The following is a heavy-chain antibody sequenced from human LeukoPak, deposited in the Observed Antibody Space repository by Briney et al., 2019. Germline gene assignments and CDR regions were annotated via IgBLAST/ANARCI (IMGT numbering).Heavy chain of an antibody. Sequence: QSGGSLRLSCAASGFTFSSYEMNWVRQAPGKGLEWVSYISSGSAIYYADSVKGRFTISRDNAKNSLYLQMNSLRAEDTAVYYCAREQVDYYYYMDVWGKGTTVTVSS. CDR3: AREQVDYYYYMDV. CDR2: ISSGSAI. J-gene: IGHJ6*03. V-gene: IGHV3-48*03. D-gene: IGHD2-15*01. CDR1: GFTFSSYE.